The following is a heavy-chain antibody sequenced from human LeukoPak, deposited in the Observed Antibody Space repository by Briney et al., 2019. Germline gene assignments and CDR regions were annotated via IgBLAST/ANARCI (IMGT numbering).Heavy chain of an antibody. CDR2: INPDRGGT. CDR1: RYTFTAYY. J-gene: IGHJ4*02. V-gene: IGHV1-2*02. Sequence: ASVKVSCKASRYTFTAYYVHWVRQAPGQGLEWMGWINPDRGGTSYAQKFQGRVTMTRDTSISTAYMELSSLGSDDTGVYYCASQRYNIWGQGALVTVSS. CDR3: ASQRYNI. D-gene: IGHD1-14*01.